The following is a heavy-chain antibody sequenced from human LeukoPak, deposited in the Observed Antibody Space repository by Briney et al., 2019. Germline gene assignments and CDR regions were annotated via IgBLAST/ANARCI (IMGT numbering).Heavy chain of an antibody. V-gene: IGHV3-48*03. CDR1: GFTFSNYE. D-gene: IGHD1-26*01. CDR2: VSNSGSTI. J-gene: IGHJ4*02. Sequence: PGGSLRLSCAASGFTFSNYEMNWVRQAPGKGLEWVSYVSNSGSTIYYADSVKGRFTISRDNAKNSPYLQMNSLRAEDTAVYYCARDFGHWELNGGYYFDYWGQGTLVTVSS. CDR3: ARDFGHWELNGGYYFDY.